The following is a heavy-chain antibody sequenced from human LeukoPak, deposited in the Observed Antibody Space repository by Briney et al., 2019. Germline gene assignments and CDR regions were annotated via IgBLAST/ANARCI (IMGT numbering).Heavy chain of an antibody. J-gene: IGHJ2*01. Sequence: SETRSLTCTVSGGSISSYYWSWIRQPAGKGLEWIGRIYTSGSTNYNPSLKSRVTMSVDTSKNQFSLKLSSVTAADTAVYYCARDRALNYGGNSWYFDLWGRGTLVTVSS. D-gene: IGHD4-23*01. CDR3: ARDRALNYGGNSWYFDL. V-gene: IGHV4-4*07. CDR1: GGSISSYY. CDR2: IYTSGST.